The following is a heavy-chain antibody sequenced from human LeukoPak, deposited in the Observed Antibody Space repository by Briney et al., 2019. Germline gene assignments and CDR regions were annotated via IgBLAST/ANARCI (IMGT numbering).Heavy chain of an antibody. J-gene: IGHJ6*03. CDR3: ARGRRDGYTLYYMDV. Sequence: PSETLSLTCAVYGGSFSGYYWSWIRQPPGKGLKWIGTTYYSGSTYYNPSVKSRVTISVDTSKNQFSLKLSSVTAADTAVYYCARGRRDGYTLYYMDVWGKGTTVTISS. D-gene: IGHD5-24*01. V-gene: IGHV4-34*01. CDR2: TYYSGST. CDR1: GGSFSGYY.